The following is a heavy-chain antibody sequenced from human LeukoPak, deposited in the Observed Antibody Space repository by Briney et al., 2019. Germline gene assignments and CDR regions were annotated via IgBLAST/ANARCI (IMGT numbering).Heavy chain of an antibody. V-gene: IGHV3-15*01. J-gene: IGHJ4*02. CDR3: AKYPSNHDYGDYLDY. Sequence: GGSLRLSCAASGFTFSNAWMSWVRQAPGKGLEWVGRIKSKTDGGTTDYAAPVKGRFTISRDDSKNTLYLQMNSLKTEDTAVYYCAKYPSNHDYGDYLDYWGQGTLVTVPS. CDR2: IKSKTDGGTT. CDR1: GFTFSNAW. D-gene: IGHD4-17*01.